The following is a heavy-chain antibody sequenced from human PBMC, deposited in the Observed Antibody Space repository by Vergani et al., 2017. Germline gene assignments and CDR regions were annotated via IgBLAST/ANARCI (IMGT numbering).Heavy chain of an antibody. CDR1: GGSFSGYY. Sequence: QVQLQQWGAGLLKPSETLSLTCAVYGGSFSGYYWSWIRQPPGKGLEWIGEINHSGSTNYNPSLKSRVTISVDTSKNQFSLKLSSVTAADTAVYYCARNGGEPYDFWSGYPLAAFDIWGQGTMVTVSS. V-gene: IGHV4-34*01. J-gene: IGHJ3*02. CDR2: INHSGST. CDR3: ARNGGEPYDFWSGYPLAAFDI. D-gene: IGHD3-3*01.